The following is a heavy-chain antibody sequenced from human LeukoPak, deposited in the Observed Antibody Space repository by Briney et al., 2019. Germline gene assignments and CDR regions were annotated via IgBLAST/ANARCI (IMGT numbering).Heavy chain of an antibody. V-gene: IGHV5-10-1*01. CDR1: GYSFTSYW. CDR3: ARLLELEVSSNRFDP. D-gene: IGHD1-1*01. Sequence: GESLKISCKGSGYSFTSYWISWVRQMPGKGLEWMGRIDPSDSYTNYSPSFQGHVTISADKSISTAYLQWSSLKASDTAMYYCARLLELEVSSNRFDPWGQGTLVTVSS. CDR2: IDPSDSYT. J-gene: IGHJ5*02.